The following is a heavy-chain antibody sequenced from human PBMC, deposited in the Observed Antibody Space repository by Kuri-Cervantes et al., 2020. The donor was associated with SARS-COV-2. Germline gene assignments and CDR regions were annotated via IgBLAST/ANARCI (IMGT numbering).Heavy chain of an antibody. CDR1: GFTFSSYW. V-gene: IGHV3-21*01. CDR2: ISSSSSYI. D-gene: IGHD1-1*01. J-gene: IGHJ4*02. Sequence: GESLKISCAASGFTFSSYWMSWVRQAPGKGLEWVSSISSSSSYIYYADSVKGRFTISRDNAKNSLYLQMNSLRAEDTAVYYCARDHDAKSFDYWGQGTLVTVSS. CDR3: ARDHDAKSFDY.